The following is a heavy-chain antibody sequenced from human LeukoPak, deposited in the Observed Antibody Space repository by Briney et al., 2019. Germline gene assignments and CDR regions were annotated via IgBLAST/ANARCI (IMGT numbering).Heavy chain of an antibody. CDR2: IYYSGST. CDR3: ARVPRSYYYYYYMDV. Sequence: PSETLSLTCTVSGGSMRGFYWSWIRQPPGKGLEWIGYIYYSGSTNYNPSLKSRVTISVDTSKNQFSLKLSSVTAADTAVYYCARVPRSYYYYYYMDVWGKGTTVTVSS. J-gene: IGHJ6*03. CDR1: GGSMRGFY. D-gene: IGHD2-2*01. V-gene: IGHV4-59*08.